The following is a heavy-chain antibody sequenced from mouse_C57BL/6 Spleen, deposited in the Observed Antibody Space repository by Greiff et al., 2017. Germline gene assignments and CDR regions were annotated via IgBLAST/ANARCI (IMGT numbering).Heavy chain of an antibody. V-gene: IGHV1-15*01. CDR1: GYTFTDYE. J-gene: IGHJ2*01. Sequence: QVQLKESGAELVRPGASVTLSCKASGYTFTDYEMHWVKQTPVHGLEWIGAIDPETGGTAYNQKFKGKAILTADKSSSTASMELRSLTSEDSAVYYCTRGGFDYWGQGTTLTVSS. CDR3: TRGGFDY. CDR2: IDPETGGT.